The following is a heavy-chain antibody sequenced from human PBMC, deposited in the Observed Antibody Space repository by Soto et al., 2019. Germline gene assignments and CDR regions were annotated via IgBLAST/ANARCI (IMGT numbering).Heavy chain of an antibody. CDR3: ARGDRGEY. V-gene: IGHV5-51*01. CDR2: IYVDDSET. Sequence: GESLKISCTVSGYGFTIFWIAWVRQMPGKGLEWMGIIYVDDSETRYSPSFQGQVTISADKSINTAYLQWNSLKASDTAMYYCARGDRGEYWGQGTLVTVSS. CDR1: GYGFTIFW. D-gene: IGHD2-21*02. J-gene: IGHJ4*02.